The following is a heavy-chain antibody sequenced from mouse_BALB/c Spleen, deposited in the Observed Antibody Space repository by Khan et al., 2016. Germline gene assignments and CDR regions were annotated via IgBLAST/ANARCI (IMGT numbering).Heavy chain of an antibody. J-gene: IGHJ4*01. CDR2: IDPANGNT. CDR1: GFNIKDTY. V-gene: IGHV14-3*02. Sequence: VQLQQSGAELVKPGASVKLSCTASGFNIKDTYMYWVKQRPEQGLEWIGRIDPANGNTKYDPKFQGKATITTDTSSNTAYPQLSSLTSEDTAVYYCARSLYGRYAMDYWGQGTSVTVSS. D-gene: IGHD1-1*02. CDR3: ARSLYGRYAMDY.